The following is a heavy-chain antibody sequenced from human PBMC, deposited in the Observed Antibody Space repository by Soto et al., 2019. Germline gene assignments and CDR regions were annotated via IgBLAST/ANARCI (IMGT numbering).Heavy chain of an antibody. Sequence: GGSLRLSCAASGFTFSSYSMNWVRQAPGKGLEWVSSISSSSSYIYYADSVKGRFTISRDNAKNSLYLQMNSLRAEDTAVYYCAREKNLVVATFDYWGQGTLVTVSS. CDR2: ISSSSSYI. J-gene: IGHJ4*02. CDR3: AREKNLVVATFDY. D-gene: IGHD5-12*01. V-gene: IGHV3-21*01. CDR1: GFTFSSYS.